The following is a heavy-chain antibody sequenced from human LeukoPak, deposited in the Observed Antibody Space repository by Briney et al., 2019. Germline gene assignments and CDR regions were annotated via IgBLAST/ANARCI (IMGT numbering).Heavy chain of an antibody. CDR3: ARARGELESPYGFPYYYYGMDV. J-gene: IGHJ6*02. D-gene: IGHD1-1*01. CDR2: IYSGGST. Sequence: GGSLRLSCAASGFTVSSNYMSWVRQAPGKGLEWVSVIYSGGSTYYADSVKGRFTISRDNCKNTLYLQMNSLRAEDTAVYYCARARGELESPYGFPYYYYGMDVWGQGTTVTVSS. CDR1: GFTVSSNY. V-gene: IGHV3-66*01.